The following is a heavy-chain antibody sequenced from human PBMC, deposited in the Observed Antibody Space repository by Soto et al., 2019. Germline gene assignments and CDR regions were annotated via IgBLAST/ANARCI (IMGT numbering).Heavy chain of an antibody. D-gene: IGHD6-19*01. Sequence: QVQLVESGGGVVQPGRSLRLSCAASGFTFSSYAMHWVRQAPGKGLEWEAVISYDGSNKYYADSVKGRFTISRDNSKNTLYLQMNSLRAEDTAVYYCAKSGKKYSSGWYYFDYWGQGTLVTVSS. V-gene: IGHV3-30-3*01. CDR2: ISYDGSNK. J-gene: IGHJ4*02. CDR1: GFTFSSYA. CDR3: AKSGKKYSSGWYYFDY.